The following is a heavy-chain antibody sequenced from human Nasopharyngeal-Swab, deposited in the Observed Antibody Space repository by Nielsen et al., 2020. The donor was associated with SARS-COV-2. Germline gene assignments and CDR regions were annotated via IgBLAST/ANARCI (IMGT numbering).Heavy chain of an antibody. D-gene: IGHD2-8*01. CDR2: IIPMFGTA. CDR3: ARAHPRSCTDGVCFMSQVYNWFDP. CDR1: GGTFSSSA. J-gene: IGHJ5*01. Sequence: SVQVSCKASGGTFSSSAITWVRQAPGQGLEWMGGIIPMFGTADYAQKSQGRVTITADRSTSTAYMEMNSLRSEDTAVYYCARAHPRSCTDGVCFMSQVYNWFDPWGQGTLVTVSS. V-gene: IGHV1-69*06.